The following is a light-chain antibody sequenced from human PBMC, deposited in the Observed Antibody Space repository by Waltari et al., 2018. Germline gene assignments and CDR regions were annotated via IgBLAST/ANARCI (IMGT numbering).Light chain of an antibody. V-gene: IGLV2-23*01. Sequence: QSALTQPASVSGSPGQSITISCPGTSRDVGSYNLVSWYQQHPGKAPKLMIYEGSKRPSGVSNRFSGSKSGNTASLTISGLQAEDEADYYCCSYAGSSYVFGTGTKVTVL. J-gene: IGLJ1*01. CDR1: SRDVGSYNL. CDR2: EGS. CDR3: CSYAGSSYV.